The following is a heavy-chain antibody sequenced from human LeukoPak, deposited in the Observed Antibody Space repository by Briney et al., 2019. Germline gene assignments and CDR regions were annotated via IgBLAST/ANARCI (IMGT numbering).Heavy chain of an antibody. Sequence: GGSLRLSCAASGFTFSTFAMIWVRQPPGKGLEWVSSIFPSGGEIHYADSVRGRFTISRDNSKSTLSLQMNSLRAEDTAIYYCATYRQVLLPFEPWGQEPLVTFS. CDR2: IFPSGGEI. D-gene: IGHD5-18*01. V-gene: IGHV3-23*01. J-gene: IGHJ5*02. CDR3: ATYRQVLLPFEP. CDR1: GFTFSTFA.